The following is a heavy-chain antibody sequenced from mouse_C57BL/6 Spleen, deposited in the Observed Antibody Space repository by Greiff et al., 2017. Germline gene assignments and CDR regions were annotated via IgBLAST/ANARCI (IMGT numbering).Heavy chain of an antibody. CDR2: ICPGSGST. D-gene: IGHD1-1*01. V-gene: IGHV1-55*01. Sequence: QVQLKQPGAELVKPGASVKMSCKASGYTFTSYWITWVKQRPGQGLEWIGDICPGSGSTNYNEKFKSKATLTVDTSSSTAYMQLSSLTSEDSAVYYCARWDYGSSFAYWGQGTLVTVSA. CDR3: ARWDYGSSFAY. CDR1: GYTFTSYW. J-gene: IGHJ3*01.